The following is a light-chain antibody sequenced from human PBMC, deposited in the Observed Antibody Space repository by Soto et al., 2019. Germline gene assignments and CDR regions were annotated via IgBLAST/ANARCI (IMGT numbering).Light chain of an antibody. V-gene: IGKV3-20*01. Sequence: TQSPSTLSASVGDRVTITCRASQSISSSYLAWYQQKPGQAPRLLIYGASSRATGIPDRFSGSGSGTDFTLTISRLEPEDFAVYYCQQYGSSPLVTFGGGTKVEIK. CDR3: QQYGSSPLVT. CDR2: GAS. CDR1: QSISSSY. J-gene: IGKJ4*01.